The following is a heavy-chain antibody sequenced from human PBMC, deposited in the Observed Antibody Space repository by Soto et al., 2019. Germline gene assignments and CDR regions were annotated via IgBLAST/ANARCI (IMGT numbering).Heavy chain of an antibody. CDR1: GGSISSSSYY. V-gene: IGHV4-39*01. Sequence: QLQLQESGPGLVKPSETLSLTCTVSGGSISSSSYYWGWIRQPPGKGLEWIGSIYYSGSTYYNPSLKSRVTISVDTSKNQFSLKLSSVTAADTAVYYCAVVVVAARYFDYWGQGTLVTVSS. J-gene: IGHJ4*02. CDR2: IYYSGST. CDR3: AVVVVAARYFDY. D-gene: IGHD2-15*01.